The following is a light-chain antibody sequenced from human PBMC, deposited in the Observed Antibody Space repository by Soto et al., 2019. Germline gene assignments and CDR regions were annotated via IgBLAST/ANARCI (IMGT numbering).Light chain of an antibody. CDR3: MQALQTQLT. CDR1: KSLLHSNGYNY. V-gene: IGKV2-28*01. J-gene: IGKJ4*01. CDR2: LGS. Sequence: DIVMTQSPLSLPVTPGEPASISCRSSKSLLHSNGYNYLDWYLQKPGQSPQLLIYLGSNRASGVPDRFSGSGSGTDFTLKISRVEAEDVGVYYCMQALQTQLTFGGGTKVEIK.